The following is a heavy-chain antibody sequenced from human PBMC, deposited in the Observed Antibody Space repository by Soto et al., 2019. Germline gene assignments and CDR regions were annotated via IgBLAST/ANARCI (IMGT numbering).Heavy chain of an antibody. CDR1: GGSISSGGYY. V-gene: IGHV4-31*03. CDR2: IYYSGST. CDR3: ARDGVWNGDYGDY. D-gene: IGHD2-8*01. J-gene: IGHJ4*02. Sequence: SETLSLTCTVSGGSISSGGYYWSWIRQHPGKGLEWIGYIYYSGSTYYNPSLKSRVTISVDTSKNQFSLKLSSVTAADTAVYYCARDGVWNGDYGDYWGQGTLVTVS.